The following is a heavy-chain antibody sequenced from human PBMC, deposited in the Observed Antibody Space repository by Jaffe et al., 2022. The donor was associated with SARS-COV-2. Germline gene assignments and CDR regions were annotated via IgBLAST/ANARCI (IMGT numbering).Heavy chain of an antibody. D-gene: IGHD2-15*01. CDR1: GGTFSSYA. J-gene: IGHJ4*02. V-gene: IGHV1-69*01. CDR3: ARDVLARFYCSGGSCYSHFDY. Sequence: QVQLVQSGAEVKKPGSSVKVSCKASGGTFSSYAISWVRQAPGQGLEWMGGIIPIFGTANYAQKFQGRVTITADESTSTAYMELSSLRSEDTAVYYCARDVLARFYCSGGSCYSHFDYWGQGTLVTVSS. CDR2: IIPIFGTA.